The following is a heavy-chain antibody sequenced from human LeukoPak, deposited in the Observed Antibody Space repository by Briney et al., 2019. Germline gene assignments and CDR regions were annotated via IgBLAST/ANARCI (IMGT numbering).Heavy chain of an antibody. J-gene: IGHJ5*02. V-gene: IGHV4-38-2*02. CDR3: ARARPYYDILTGWFDP. Sequence: SETLSLTCTVSGYSITSAYYWGWIRQPPGKGLEWIGEINHSGSTNYNPSLKSRVTISVDTSKNQFSLKLSSVTAADTAVYYCARARPYYDILTGWFDPWGQGTLVTVSS. D-gene: IGHD3-9*01. CDR1: GYSITSAYY. CDR2: INHSGST.